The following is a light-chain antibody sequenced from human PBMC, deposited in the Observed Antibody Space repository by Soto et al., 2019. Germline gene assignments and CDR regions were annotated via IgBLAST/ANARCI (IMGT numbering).Light chain of an antibody. V-gene: IGLV4-69*01. CDR3: QTWGTGVVV. CDR1: SGHSSYA. J-gene: IGLJ2*01. CDR2: LNSDGSH. Sequence: QLVLTQSPSASASLGASVKLTCTLSSGHSSYAIAWHQQQPEKGPRYLMKLNSDGSHSKGDRIPDRFSGSSSVAERYLTISSLPCEDEADYCCQTWGTGVVVFGGGTKLTVL.